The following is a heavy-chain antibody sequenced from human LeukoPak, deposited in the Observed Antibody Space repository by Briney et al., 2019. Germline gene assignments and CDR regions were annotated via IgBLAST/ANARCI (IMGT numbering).Heavy chain of an antibody. V-gene: IGHV1-3*01. CDR3: ARGYYDLLTGHVVTYYFDY. Sequence: GASMKVSCKASGYTFTNYAVHWVRQAPGQRLEWMGWINAGNGKTNYSQRFQGRVALTRDTSASTVYMELRSLRSEDTAVYYCARGYYDLLTGHVVTYYFDYWGQGTLVTVSS. J-gene: IGHJ4*02. CDR2: INAGNGKT. CDR1: GYTFTNYA. D-gene: IGHD3-9*01.